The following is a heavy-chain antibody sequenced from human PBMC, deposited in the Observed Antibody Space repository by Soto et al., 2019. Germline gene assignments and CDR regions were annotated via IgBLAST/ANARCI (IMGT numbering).Heavy chain of an antibody. Sequence: QVHLVQSGAEVKEPGASVRVSCEASGYTFTSHTIPWARQAPGQGLEWMGWIIVSHGSPRYAPQFQGRITFGKDTSATTAYMELTSLTFEDTAVYYCAREPEDGVPGDYWGQGTPVVVSS. CDR2: IIVSHGSP. CDR1: GYTFTSHT. CDR3: AREPEDGVPGDY. D-gene: IGHD2-8*01. J-gene: IGHJ4*02. V-gene: IGHV1-3*01.